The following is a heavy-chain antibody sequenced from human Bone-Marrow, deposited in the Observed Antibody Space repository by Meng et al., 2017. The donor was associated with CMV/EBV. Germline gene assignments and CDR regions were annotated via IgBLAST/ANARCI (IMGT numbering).Heavy chain of an antibody. J-gene: IGHJ4*02. CDR1: GYTFTNYG. CDR3: ARVYIVGWRGYPEGY. CDR2: ISPYNGNT. D-gene: IGHD3-3*01. Sequence: ASVKVSCKTSGYTFTNYGIIWVRQAPGQGLEWMGWISPYNGNTNYAQNFQGRVTMTTDTSTDTAYMELRGLRSADTAGYYCARVYIVGWRGYPEGYWGQGTLVTVSS. V-gene: IGHV1-18*01.